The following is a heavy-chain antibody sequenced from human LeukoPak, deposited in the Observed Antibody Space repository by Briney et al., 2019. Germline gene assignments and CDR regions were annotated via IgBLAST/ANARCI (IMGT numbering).Heavy chain of an antibody. J-gene: IGHJ4*02. V-gene: IGHV3-74*01. CDR2: INSDGSST. CDR3: ARDPNPTMSEGY. Sequence: GGSLRLSCAASGFTFSSYWMHWVRQAPGTGLVWVSRINSDGSSTSYADSVKGRFTISRDNAKNTLYLQMNSLRAEDTAVYYCARDPNPTMSEGYWGQGTLVTVSS. CDR1: GFTFSSYW. D-gene: IGHD3-10*02.